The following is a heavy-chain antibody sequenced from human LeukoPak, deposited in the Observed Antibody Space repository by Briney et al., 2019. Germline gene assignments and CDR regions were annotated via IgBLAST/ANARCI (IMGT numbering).Heavy chain of an antibody. CDR2: ISFHGTDS. Sequence: GGSLRLSCAASGFTFSSYGTHWVRQAPGKGLEWVAVISFHGTDSFYADSVKGRFTISRDNSKNTLYLQMNSLRAEDTAVYYCAKEGDAFDIWGQGTMVTVSS. J-gene: IGHJ3*02. CDR1: GFTFSSYG. CDR3: AKEGDAFDI. V-gene: IGHV3-30*12.